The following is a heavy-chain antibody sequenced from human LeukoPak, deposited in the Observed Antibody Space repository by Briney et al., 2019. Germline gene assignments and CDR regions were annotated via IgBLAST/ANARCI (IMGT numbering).Heavy chain of an antibody. Sequence: SETLSLTCAVSGVSFDDYYWSWVRQTPGKGLEWIGEINHSGYTNNNPSLKSRVTLSIDTSRKQFSLNLRSVTVADAGTYYCTRMTTGHDYWGQGTLVTVSS. CDR3: TRMTTGHDY. D-gene: IGHD4-17*01. CDR2: INHSGYT. V-gene: IGHV4-34*01. CDR1: GVSFDDYY. J-gene: IGHJ4*02.